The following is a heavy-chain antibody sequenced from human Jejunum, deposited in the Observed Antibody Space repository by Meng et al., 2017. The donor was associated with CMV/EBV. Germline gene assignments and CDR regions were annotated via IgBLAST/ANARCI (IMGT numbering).Heavy chain of an antibody. Sequence: TLSDYVMNWVRQAPGKGLEHVALISSNGGSVYYADSVKGRFTISRDNSKNTLYLQMGSLRAEDMAVYYCARDGATGYFGDYFFDYWGQGTLVTVSS. CDR1: TLSDYV. CDR2: ISSNGGSV. CDR3: ARDGATGYFGDYFFDY. V-gene: IGHV3-64*02. D-gene: IGHD3-9*01. J-gene: IGHJ4*02.